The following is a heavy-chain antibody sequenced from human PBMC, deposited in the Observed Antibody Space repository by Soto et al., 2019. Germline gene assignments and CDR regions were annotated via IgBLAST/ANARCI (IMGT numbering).Heavy chain of an antibody. CDR3: AKDWGIAVAGGYFDY. J-gene: IGHJ4*02. CDR2: ISGSGVST. Sequence: GGSLRLSCAASGFTFSSYAMSWVRQAPGKGLEWVSAISGSGVSTYYDAYVKGRLTTSSDNSKNTMYQQMISMRGEDTAVYFCAKDWGIAVAGGYFDYWGQGTLVTVSS. V-gene: IGHV3-23*01. CDR1: GFTFSSYA. D-gene: IGHD6-19*01.